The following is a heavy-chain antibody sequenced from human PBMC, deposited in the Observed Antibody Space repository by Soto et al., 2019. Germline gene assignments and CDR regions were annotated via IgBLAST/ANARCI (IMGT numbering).Heavy chain of an antibody. CDR1: GYTSLSYG. D-gene: IGHD1-26*01. CDR3: ARNPSGSSFDY. CDR2: ISAYSGNT. Sequence: ASVKVSCKASGYTSLSYGISWVRQAPGQGLEWMGWISAYSGNTDYAQRLQDRVTLTTDTSTSTAYMELRSLRSDDTAVYYCARNPSGSSFDYWGQGTLVTVSS. V-gene: IGHV1-18*01. J-gene: IGHJ4*02.